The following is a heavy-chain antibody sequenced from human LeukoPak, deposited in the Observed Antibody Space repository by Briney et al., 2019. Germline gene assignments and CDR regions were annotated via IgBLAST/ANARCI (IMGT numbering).Heavy chain of an antibody. Sequence: SVKVSCKASGYTITSYGISWVRQAPGHGLEWMGGIIPIFGTANYAQKFQGRVTITADESTGTAYMELSSLRSEDTAVYYCARAASTVWDYYYYMDVWVKGTTVTISS. V-gene: IGHV1-69*13. CDR1: GYTITSYG. D-gene: IGHD4-17*01. CDR2: IIPIFGTA. J-gene: IGHJ6*03. CDR3: ARAASTVWDYYYYMDV.